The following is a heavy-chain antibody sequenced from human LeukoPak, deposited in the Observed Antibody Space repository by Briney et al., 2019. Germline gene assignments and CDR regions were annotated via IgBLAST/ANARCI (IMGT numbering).Heavy chain of an antibody. J-gene: IGHJ5*02. CDR1: GFTFSSYA. D-gene: IGHD1-26*01. CDR2: ISYDGSNK. V-gene: IGHV3-30*04. Sequence: GGPLRLSCAASGFTFSSYAMHWVRQAPGKGLEWVAVISYDGSNKYYADSVKGRFTISRDNSKNTLYLPMNSLRAEDTAVYYCARGPRTVGATNWLDPWGQGTLVTVSS. CDR3: ARGPRTVGATNWLDP.